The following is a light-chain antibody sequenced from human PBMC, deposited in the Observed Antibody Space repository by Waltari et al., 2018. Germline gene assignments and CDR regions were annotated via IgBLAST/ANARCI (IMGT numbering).Light chain of an antibody. Sequence: CYQQNQGKAPKLMIYEVSKRPSGVSVRFSGSKSGNTASLTISGLQAEDETDYYCSSYTSRSTLVFGGGPKVTVL. J-gene: IGLJ3*02. CDR2: EVS. CDR3: SSYTSRSTLV. V-gene: IGLV2-14*01.